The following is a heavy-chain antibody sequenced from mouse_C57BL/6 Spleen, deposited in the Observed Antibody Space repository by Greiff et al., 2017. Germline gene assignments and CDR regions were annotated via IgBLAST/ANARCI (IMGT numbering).Heavy chain of an antibody. J-gene: IGHJ1*03. Sequence: EVQLQQSGPELVKPGASVKISCKASGYSFTGYYMNWVKQSPEKSLEWIGEINPGTGGTTYNQKFKATATLTVDKSSSTAYMQLKSLTSEDSAVYYCARRGSPCWCFDVWGTGTTVTVSS. CDR2: INPGTGGT. V-gene: IGHV1-42*01. CDR3: ARRGSPCWCFDV. CDR1: GYSFTGYY.